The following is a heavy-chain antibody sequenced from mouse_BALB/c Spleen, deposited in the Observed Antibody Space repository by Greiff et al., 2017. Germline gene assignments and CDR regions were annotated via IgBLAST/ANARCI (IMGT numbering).Heavy chain of an antibody. CDR2: INSNGGST. Sequence: DVQLQESGGGLVQPGGSLKLSCAASGFTFSSYGMSWVRQTPDKRLELVATINSNGGSTYYPDSVKGRFTISRDNAKNTLYLQMSSLKSEDTAMYYCARDFDCDGDWFAYWGQGTLVTVSA. J-gene: IGHJ3*01. V-gene: IGHV5-6-3*01. CDR1: GFTFSSYG. CDR3: ARDFDCDGDWFAY. D-gene: IGHD2-4*01.